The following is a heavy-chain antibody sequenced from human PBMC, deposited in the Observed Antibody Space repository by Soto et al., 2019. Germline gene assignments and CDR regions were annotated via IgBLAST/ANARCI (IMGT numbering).Heavy chain of an antibody. CDR1: GFTFRSYW. D-gene: IGHD1-1*01. V-gene: IGHV3-74*01. Sequence: GGSLRLSCAASGFTFRSYWMHWVRQAPGKGLVWVSRINRDGSSTSYADSVKGRVTISRDTAKNTLYLQMNSLRAEDTAVYYCAREIVTTGEYYFDSLGLGTLVTVSS. CDR2: INRDGSST. J-gene: IGHJ4*02. CDR3: AREIVTTGEYYFDS.